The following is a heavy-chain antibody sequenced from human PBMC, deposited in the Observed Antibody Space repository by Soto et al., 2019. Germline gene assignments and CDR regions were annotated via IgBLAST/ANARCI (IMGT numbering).Heavy chain of an antibody. D-gene: IGHD5-18*01. CDR1: GFTFSSYG. CDR3: ARLGVDTAMVIYYSDY. J-gene: IGHJ4*01. V-gene: IGHV3-33*01. Sequence: PGGSLRLSCAASGFTFSSYGMHWVRQAPGKGLEWVAVIWYDGSNKYYADSVKGRFTISRDNSKNTLYLQMNSLRAEDTAVYYCARLGVDTAMVIYYSDYWRHGTLVTVSS. CDR2: IWYDGSNK.